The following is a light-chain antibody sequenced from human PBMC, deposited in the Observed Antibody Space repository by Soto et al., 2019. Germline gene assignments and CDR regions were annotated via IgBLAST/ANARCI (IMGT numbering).Light chain of an antibody. CDR3: QQSVSFPYT. J-gene: IGKJ2*01. V-gene: IGKV1-39*01. CDR2: AAS. Sequence: DIQMTQSPSSLSVSLGDRVTITCRASQNITNYLNWYQQKPGKAPKLLVYAASSLQSGVPSKFSGNGSGTDFTLTISSLQPEDFASYYCQQSVSFPYTFAQGTKLEIK. CDR1: QNITNY.